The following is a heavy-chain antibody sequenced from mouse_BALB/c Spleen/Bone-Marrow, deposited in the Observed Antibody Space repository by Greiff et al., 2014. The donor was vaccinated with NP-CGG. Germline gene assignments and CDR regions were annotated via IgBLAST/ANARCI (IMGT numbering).Heavy chain of an antibody. J-gene: IGHJ3*01. CDR1: GYVFTDYW. Sequence: QVQLQQPGAELVRPGSSVKISCKASGYVFTDYWMKWLRQRPGQGLEWIGQIFPVNADTNYKANFKDKVTLTADKSSTTAYMQLNSPTSEDSAFYSCARFATGSFAYWGQGTLVTVSA. V-gene: IGHV1-80*01. CDR2: IFPVNADT. CDR3: ARFATGSFAY. D-gene: IGHD1-1*01.